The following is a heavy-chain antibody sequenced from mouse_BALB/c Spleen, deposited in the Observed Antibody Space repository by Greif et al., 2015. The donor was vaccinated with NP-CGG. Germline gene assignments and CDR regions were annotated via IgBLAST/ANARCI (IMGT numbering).Heavy chain of an antibody. D-gene: IGHD1-1*01. CDR2: ISSGGST. CDR1: GFTFSSYA. J-gene: IGHJ4*01. CDR3: AREYYVSIYATDY. Sequence: EVKLMESGGGLVKPGGSLKLSCAASGFTFSSYAMSWVRQTPEKRLEWVASISSGGSTYYPDSVKGRVTISRDNARNILYLQRSSLRSEDTAMYYCAREYYVSIYATDYCGQGTSVTVSS. V-gene: IGHV5-6-5*01.